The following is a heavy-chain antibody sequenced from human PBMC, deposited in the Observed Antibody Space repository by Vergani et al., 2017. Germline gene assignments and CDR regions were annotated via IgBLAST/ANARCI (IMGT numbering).Heavy chain of an antibody. V-gene: IGHV3-7*03. CDR1: RFTFSSYW. J-gene: IGHJ4*02. D-gene: IGHD5-24*01. CDR3: ARGTDGYNYPYFDY. CDR2: IKEDGSEK. Sequence: EVQLVESGGGLVQPGGSLRLSCAASRFTFSSYWMSWVRQAPGKGLEWVANIKEDGSEKYYVDSVKGRFTISRDNAKNSLYLQMNSLRAEDTAVYYCARGTDGYNYPYFDYWGQGTLVTVSS.